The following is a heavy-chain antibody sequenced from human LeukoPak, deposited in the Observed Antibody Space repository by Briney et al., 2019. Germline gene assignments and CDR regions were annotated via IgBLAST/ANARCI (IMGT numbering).Heavy chain of an antibody. CDR2: IIPIFGTA. Sequence: GASVKVSCKASGYTFTSYGISWVRQAPGQGLEWMGGIIPIFGTANYAQKFQGRVTITADESTSTAYMELSSLRSEDTAVYYCAKARTLRYFDSFDYWGQGTLVTVSS. D-gene: IGHD3-9*01. CDR1: GYTFTSYG. CDR3: AKARTLRYFDSFDY. V-gene: IGHV1-69*13. J-gene: IGHJ4*02.